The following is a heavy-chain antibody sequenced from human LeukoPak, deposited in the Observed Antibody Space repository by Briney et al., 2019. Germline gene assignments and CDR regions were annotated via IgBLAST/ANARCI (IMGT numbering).Heavy chain of an antibody. Sequence: GSSVKVSCKASGGTFSSYAISWVRQAPGKGLEWMGGFDPEDGETIYAQKFQGRVTMTEDTSTDTAYMELSSLRSEDTAVYYCATLISSSWPFDYWGQGTLVTVSS. V-gene: IGHV1-24*01. J-gene: IGHJ4*02. CDR2: FDPEDGET. CDR1: GGTFSSYA. CDR3: ATLISSSWPFDY. D-gene: IGHD6-13*01.